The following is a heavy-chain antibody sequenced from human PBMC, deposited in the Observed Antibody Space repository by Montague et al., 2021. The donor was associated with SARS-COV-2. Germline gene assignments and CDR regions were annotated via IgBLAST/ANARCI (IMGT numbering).Heavy chain of an antibody. D-gene: IGHD6-19*01. J-gene: IGHJ4*02. CDR1: GGSISSSSYY. Sequence: SETLSLTCTVYGGSISSSSYYWAWIRPPPGKGLDGIGSINYRGSSYYNPSLKSRVYISVDKSKNTLTLTLTTVTAADTDVYYCATQEDRGGWIPGPFDFWGKGTLLSVSS. CDR3: ATQEDRGGWIPGPFDF. CDR2: INYRGSS. V-gene: IGHV4-39*01.